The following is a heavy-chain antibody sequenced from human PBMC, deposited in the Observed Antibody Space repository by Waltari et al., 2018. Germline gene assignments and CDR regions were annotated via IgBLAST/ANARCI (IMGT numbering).Heavy chain of an antibody. CDR2: INACNGNT. V-gene: IGHV1-3*01. J-gene: IGHJ6*02. D-gene: IGHD2-21*01. CDR3: ARLSTVVYYYGMDV. CDR1: GYTFTSYA. Sequence: QVQLVQSGAEVKKPGASVKVSCKASGYTFTSYAMHWVRQAPGQRLEWMGWINACNGNTKYSQKFQGRVTITRDTSASTAYMELSSLRSEDTAVYYCARLSTVVYYYGMDVWGQGTTVTVSS.